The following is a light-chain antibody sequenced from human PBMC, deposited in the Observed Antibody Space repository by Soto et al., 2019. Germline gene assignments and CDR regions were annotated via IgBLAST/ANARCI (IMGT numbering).Light chain of an antibody. CDR3: SSYTSSTTWV. Sequence: QSALTQPASVSGSPGQSITISCTGTSSDVGAYNYVSWYQQHPGKAPKPMIYEVSYRPSGVSDRFSGSRSGNTASLTISGLQAEDESDYYCSSYTSSTTWVFGGGTQLTVL. CDR1: SSDVGAYNY. CDR2: EVS. V-gene: IGLV2-14*01. J-gene: IGLJ7*01.